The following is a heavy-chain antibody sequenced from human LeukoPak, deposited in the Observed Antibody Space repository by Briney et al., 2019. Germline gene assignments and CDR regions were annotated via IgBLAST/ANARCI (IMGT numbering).Heavy chain of an antibody. CDR2: IWYDGSNK. D-gene: IGHD3-22*01. J-gene: IGHJ1*01. CDR1: GFTFSSYG. Sequence: GGSLRLCCAASGFTFSSYGMHWVRQAPGKGLEWVAVIWYDGSNKYYADPVKGRFTISRDNSKNTLYLQMNSLRAEDTAVYYCAREYDYYDSSGYLQYFQHWGQGALVTVSS. V-gene: IGHV3-33*01. CDR3: AREYDYYDSSGYLQYFQH.